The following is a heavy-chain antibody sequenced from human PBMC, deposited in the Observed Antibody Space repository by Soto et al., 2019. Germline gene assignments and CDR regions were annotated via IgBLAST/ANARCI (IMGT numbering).Heavy chain of an antibody. Sequence: TGGSLRLSCAASGFTFSSYAMSWVRQAPGKGLEWVSAISGSGGSTYYADSVKGRFTISRDNSKNTLYLQMNSLRAEDTAVYYCAKDGGGYSGYDSYFDYWGQGTLVTVSS. J-gene: IGHJ4*02. V-gene: IGHV3-23*01. CDR1: GFTFSSYA. CDR2: ISGSGGST. CDR3: AKDGGGYSGYDSYFDY. D-gene: IGHD5-12*01.